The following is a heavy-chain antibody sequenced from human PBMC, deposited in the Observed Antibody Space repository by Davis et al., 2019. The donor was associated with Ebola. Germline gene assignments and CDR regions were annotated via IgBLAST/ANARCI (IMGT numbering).Heavy chain of an antibody. D-gene: IGHD2-2*01. Sequence: PGGSLRLSCAASGFIFSSYAMSWVRQVPGKGLEWVSGISGGAGNTYYADSVKGRFTISRDNSKNTLYLQMSSLRAEDTAVYYCVKDGEDIVVVPAPAPDYWGQGTLVTVSS. V-gene: IGHV3-23*01. J-gene: IGHJ4*02. CDR2: ISGGAGNT. CDR3: VKDGEDIVVVPAPAPDY. CDR1: GFIFSSYA.